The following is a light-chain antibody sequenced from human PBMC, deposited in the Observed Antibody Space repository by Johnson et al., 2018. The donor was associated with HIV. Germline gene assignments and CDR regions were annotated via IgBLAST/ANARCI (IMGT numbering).Light chain of an antibody. V-gene: IGLV1-51*02. CDR1: SSNIGNNY. Sequence: QAVLTQPPSVSAAPGQKVTISCSGSSSNIGNNYVSWYQQLPGTAPKLLIYENNKRPSGIPDRFSGSKSGTSATLGITGLQTGDEADYYCGTWDSSLSAGYVFGTGTTITV. J-gene: IGLJ1*01. CDR2: ENN. CDR3: GTWDSSLSAGYV.